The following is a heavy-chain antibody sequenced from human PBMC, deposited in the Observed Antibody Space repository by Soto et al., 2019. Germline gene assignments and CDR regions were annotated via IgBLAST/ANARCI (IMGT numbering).Heavy chain of an antibody. V-gene: IGHV3-7*01. D-gene: IGHD5-18*01. J-gene: IGHJ6*02. CDR2: IKQDGSES. CDR1: GFTFSNYW. Sequence: GGSLRLSCAASGFTFSNYWMSWVRQAPGKGLEWVANIKQDGSESNYADSVKGRFTISRDNAENSLYLQMTSLRAEDTAVYYCARDRIQLWSPGDYYYGMDVWGQGTTVTVSS. CDR3: ARDRIQLWSPGDYYYGMDV.